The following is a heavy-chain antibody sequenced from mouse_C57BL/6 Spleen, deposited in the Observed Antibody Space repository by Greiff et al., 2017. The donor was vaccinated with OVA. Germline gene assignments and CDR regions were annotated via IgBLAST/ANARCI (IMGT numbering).Heavy chain of an antibody. Sequence: EVQLVESGGGLVKPGGSLKLSCAASGFTFSSYAMSWVRQTPEKRLEWVATISDGGSYTYYPDNVKGRFTISRDNAKNNLYLQMSHLKSEDTAMYYCARDRLGTKAMDYWGQGTSVTVSS. J-gene: IGHJ4*01. CDR1: GFTFSSYA. D-gene: IGHD4-1*01. V-gene: IGHV5-4*01. CDR2: ISDGGSYT. CDR3: ARDRLGTKAMDY.